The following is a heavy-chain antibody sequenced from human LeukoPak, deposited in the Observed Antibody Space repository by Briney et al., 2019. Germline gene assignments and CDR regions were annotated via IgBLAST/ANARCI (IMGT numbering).Heavy chain of an antibody. J-gene: IGHJ4*02. D-gene: IGHD3-10*01. CDR1: GGSVSSGSNY. V-gene: IGHV4-61*01. CDR2: IHYSGST. CDR3: ARVLYGSGTYYFDY. Sequence: SETLSLTCTVSGGSVSSGSNYWSWIRQPPGKGLEWIGYIHYSGSTSHNPALKSRVSISVDTSKNQFSLKLSSVTAADTAVYYCARVLYGSGTYYFDYWGQGTLVTVSS.